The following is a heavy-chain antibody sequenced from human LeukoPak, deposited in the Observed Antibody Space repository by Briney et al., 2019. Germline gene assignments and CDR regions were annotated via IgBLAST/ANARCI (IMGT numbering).Heavy chain of an antibody. J-gene: IGHJ6*03. Sequence: SETLSLTCAVYGGSFCGYYWSWIRQPPGKGLEWIGDINHSGSTNYNPSLKSRITISVDTSKNQFSLKLSSVTAADTAVYYCARASHSKNYYYYMDVWGKGTTVTVSS. V-gene: IGHV4-34*01. CDR1: GGSFCGYY. CDR2: INHSGST. CDR3: ARASHSKNYYYYMDV.